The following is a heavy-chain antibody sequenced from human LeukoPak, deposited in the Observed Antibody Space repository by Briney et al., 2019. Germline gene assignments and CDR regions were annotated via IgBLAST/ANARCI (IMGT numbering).Heavy chain of an antibody. D-gene: IGHD3-10*01. V-gene: IGHV1-8*01. J-gene: IGHJ5*02. CDR2: MNPNSGNT. CDR3: ARGRMVRGVTWWFDP. Sequence: ASVKVSCKASGYTFTSYDINWVRQATGQGLEWMGWMNPNSGNTGYAQKFQGRVTMTRNTSISTPYMELSSLRSEDTAVYYCARGRMVRGVTWWFDPWGQGTLVTVSS. CDR1: GYTFTSYD.